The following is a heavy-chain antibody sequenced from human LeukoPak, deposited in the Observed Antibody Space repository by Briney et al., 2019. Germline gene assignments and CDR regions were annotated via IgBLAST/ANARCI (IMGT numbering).Heavy chain of an antibody. V-gene: IGHV3-11*01. J-gene: IGHJ4*02. CDR3: ARGCSGGSCYESGFDY. D-gene: IGHD2-15*01. Sequence: GGSLRLSCAASGFTFSDYYMSWIRQAPGKGLEWVSYISSSGSTIYYADSVKGRFTISRDNAKNSLYLQMNSLRAEDTAVYYCARGCSGGSCYESGFDYWGQGTLVTVSS. CDR1: GFTFSDYY. CDR2: ISSSGSTI.